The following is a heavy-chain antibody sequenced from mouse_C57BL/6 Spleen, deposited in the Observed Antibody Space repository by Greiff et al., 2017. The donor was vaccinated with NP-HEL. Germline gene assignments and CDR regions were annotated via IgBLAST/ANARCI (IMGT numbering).Heavy chain of an antibody. V-gene: IGHV1-50*01. J-gene: IGHJ1*03. D-gene: IGHD3-3*01. CDR1: GYTFPSYW. CDR2: IDPSDSYT. CDR3: ARQGPYWYIDV. Sequence: QVQLQQPGAELVKPGASVKLSCKASGYTFPSYWMQWVKQRPGQGLEWIGEIDPSDSYTNYNQKFKGKATLTVDPSSSTAYMQLSSLTSEDSAVYYCARQGPYWYIDVWGTGTPVTVSS.